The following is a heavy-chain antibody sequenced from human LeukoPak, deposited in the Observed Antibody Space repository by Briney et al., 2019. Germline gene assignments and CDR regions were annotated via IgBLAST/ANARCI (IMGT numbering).Heavy chain of an antibody. Sequence: GGSLRLSCAASGFIVSNNYMSWVRQAPGKGLEWVSVLYSDGTTYYADSVKGRFTISRDNPKNTLYLQMHSLRAEDTAIYYCAKVTGGDMITYGGLDYWGQGTLVTVSS. CDR2: LYSDGTT. J-gene: IGHJ4*02. CDR1: GFIVSNNY. D-gene: IGHD3-16*01. CDR3: AKVTGGDMITYGGLDY. V-gene: IGHV3-53*01.